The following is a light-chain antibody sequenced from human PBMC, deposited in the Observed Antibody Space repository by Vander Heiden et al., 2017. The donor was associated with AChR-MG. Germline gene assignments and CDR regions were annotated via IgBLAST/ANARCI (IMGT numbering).Light chain of an antibody. V-gene: IGKV3-11*01. J-gene: IGKJ4*01. Sequence: EIVLTQSPATLSLSPGERATLSCRASQSFSSFLAWYQQNPGQAPRLLIYDASNRATGIPARFSGSGSGSDFTLTITSLEPEDFAVYYCQQRSGWPLTFGGGTKVEIK. CDR2: DAS. CDR1: QSFSSF. CDR3: QQRSGWPLT.